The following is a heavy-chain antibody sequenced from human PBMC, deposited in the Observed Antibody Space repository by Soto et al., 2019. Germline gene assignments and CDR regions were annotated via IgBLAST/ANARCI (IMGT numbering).Heavy chain of an antibody. CDR1: GFTFTPYG. CDR2: ISYDGTIK. D-gene: IGHD3-10*01. J-gene: IGHJ6*02. Sequence: QVQLVESGGGVVRPGRSLRLSCAASGFTFTPYGMHWVRQVPGQGPEWVAVISYDGTIKHYADSVKGRFTISRDNSNNTLYLEMHSLRTEDTALYYCAKDRAWQAGRYFYGMDVWGQGTTVTVSS. CDR3: AKDRAWQAGRYFYGMDV. V-gene: IGHV3-30*18.